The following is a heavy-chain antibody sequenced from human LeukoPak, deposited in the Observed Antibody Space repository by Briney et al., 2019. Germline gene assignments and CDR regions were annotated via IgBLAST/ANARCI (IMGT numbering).Heavy chain of an antibody. V-gene: IGHV3-21*01. J-gene: IGHJ4*02. CDR2: ISSSSSYI. Sequence: GRSLRLSCAVSGFTFSSYAMHWVRQAPGKGLEWVSSISSSSSYIYYAGSVKGRFTISRDNAKNSLYLQMNSLRAEDTAVYYCARALDLYYFDYWGQGTLVTVSS. CDR1: GFTFSSYA. CDR3: ARALDLYYFDY.